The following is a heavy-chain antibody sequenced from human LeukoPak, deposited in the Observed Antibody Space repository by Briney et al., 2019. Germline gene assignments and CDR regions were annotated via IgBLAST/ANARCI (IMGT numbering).Heavy chain of an antibody. CDR3: AKEGTILATISGRHYYYYYMDV. V-gene: IGHV3-43D*03. CDR1: GFTFDDYA. CDR2: ISWDGGST. J-gene: IGHJ6*03. D-gene: IGHD5-12*01. Sequence: GGSLRLSCAASGFTFDDYAMHWVRQAPGKGLEWVSLISWDGGSTYYADSVKGRFTISRDNSKNSLYLQMNSLRAEDTALYYCAKEGTILATISGRHYYYYYMDVWGKGTTVTVSS.